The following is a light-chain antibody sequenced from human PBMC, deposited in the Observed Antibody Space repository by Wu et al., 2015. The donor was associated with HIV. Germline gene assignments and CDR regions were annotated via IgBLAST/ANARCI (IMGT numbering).Light chain of an antibody. J-gene: IGKJ3*01. V-gene: IGKV1-39*01. CDR3: QQSYSTLT. CDR2: AAS. CDR1: QSISSY. Sequence: DIQMTQSPSSLSASVGDRVTITCRASQSISSYLNWYQQKPGKAPKLLIYAASSLQSGVPSRFSGSGSGTDFTLTISSLQPEDFATYYCQQSYSTLTFGPGTKWISN.